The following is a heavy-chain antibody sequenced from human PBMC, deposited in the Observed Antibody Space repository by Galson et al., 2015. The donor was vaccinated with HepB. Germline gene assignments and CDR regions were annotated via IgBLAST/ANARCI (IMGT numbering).Heavy chain of an antibody. CDR3: TKVWNQPLYYFEN. CDR1: GFTFSDYW. CDR2: IKQDGHEK. D-gene: IGHD1-1*01. J-gene: IGHJ4*02. V-gene: IGHV3-7*03. Sequence: SLRLSCAASGFTFSDYWMSWVRQAPGKGPEWVANIKQDGHEKNYVDSVKGRFTISRDNAKNSLYLQMSSLRADDTAVYYCTKVWNQPLYYFENWGQGTLVAVSS.